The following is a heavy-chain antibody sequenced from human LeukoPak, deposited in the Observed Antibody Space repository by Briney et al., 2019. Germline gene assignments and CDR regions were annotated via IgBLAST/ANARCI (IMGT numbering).Heavy chain of an antibody. V-gene: IGHV3-23*01. D-gene: IGHD2-21*01. Sequence: GGSLRLSCAASGFTFNSYVINWVRRAPGKGLEWVSAISGTGGRTYYADSVKGRFTISRDTAKNSLYLQMNSLRAEDTAVYYCARSIDIDYWGQGTLVTVSS. J-gene: IGHJ4*02. CDR1: GFTFNSYV. CDR2: ISGTGGRT. CDR3: ARSIDIDY.